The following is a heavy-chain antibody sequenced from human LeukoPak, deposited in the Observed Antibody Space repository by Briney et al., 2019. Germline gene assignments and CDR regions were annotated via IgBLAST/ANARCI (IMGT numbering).Heavy chain of an antibody. CDR1: GYTFTGYY. CDR3: ATNGEKYDILTGYYARGRWFDP. V-gene: IGHV1-2*02. Sequence: AAVKVSCKASGYTFTGYYMHWVRQAPGQGLEWMGWINIHSGGTNYAQKFQGRVTMTRDTSISTAYMELSRLRTDDTAVYYCATNGEKYDILTGYYARGRWFDPWGQGTLVTVS. J-gene: IGHJ5*02. CDR2: INIHSGGT. D-gene: IGHD3-9*01.